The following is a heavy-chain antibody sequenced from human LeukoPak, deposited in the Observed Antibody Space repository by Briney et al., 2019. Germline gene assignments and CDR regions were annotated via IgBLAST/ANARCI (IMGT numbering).Heavy chain of an antibody. V-gene: IGHV3-30*18. J-gene: IGHJ3*02. D-gene: IGHD3-9*01. CDR3: AKALGYFDWLFNAFDI. CDR2: ISYDGSNK. Sequence: GGSLRLSCAVSGFTFSTYAMAWVRQAPGKGLEWVAVISYDGSNKYYADSVKGRFTISRDNSKNTLYLQMNSLRAEDTAVYYCAKALGYFDWLFNAFDIWGQGTMVTVSS. CDR1: GFTFSTYA.